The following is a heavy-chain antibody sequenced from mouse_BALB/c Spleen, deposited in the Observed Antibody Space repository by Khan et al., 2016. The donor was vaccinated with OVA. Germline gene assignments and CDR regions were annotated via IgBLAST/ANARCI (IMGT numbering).Heavy chain of an antibody. CDR3: ARVYGGDFDY. Sequence: DVQLQVSEPGLVKPSQSLSLTCTVTDYSITSDYAWNWIRQFPGNKLEWMGFISYSGNTNYNPSLKSRISITRDTSKNQFFLQLNSVTTEDTATYYCARVYGGDFDYWGQGTTLTVSS. J-gene: IGHJ2*01. CDR1: DYSITSDYA. V-gene: IGHV3-2*02. CDR2: ISYSGNT. D-gene: IGHD1-1*01.